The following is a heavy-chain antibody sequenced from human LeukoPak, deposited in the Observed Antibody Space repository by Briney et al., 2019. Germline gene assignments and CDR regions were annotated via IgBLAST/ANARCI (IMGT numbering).Heavy chain of an antibody. CDR3: ARDQGGYPKWYYFDY. J-gene: IGHJ4*02. Sequence: GGSLRLSCAASGFTFSSYWMSWVRQAPGKGLEWVANIKQDGSEKYYVDSVKGRFTISRDNAKNSLYLQMNSLRAEDTAVYYCARDQGGYPKWYYFDYWGQGTLVTVSS. V-gene: IGHV3-7*03. CDR2: IKQDGSEK. D-gene: IGHD2-8*01. CDR1: GFTFSSYW.